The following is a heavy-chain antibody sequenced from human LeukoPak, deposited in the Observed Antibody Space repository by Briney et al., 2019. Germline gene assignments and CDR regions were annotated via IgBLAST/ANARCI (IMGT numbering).Heavy chain of an antibody. V-gene: IGHV3-23*01. CDR3: AKTPPSIWFGEHNWFDP. D-gene: IGHD3-10*01. CDR1: AFTFSKYA. J-gene: IGHJ5*02. Sequence: GGSLRLSCAPSAFTFSKYAMTWVRQAPGKGLEWVSSISGSGPGTYYADSVKGRFTISRDNSKNTLYLQMNSLRAEDTAVYYCAKTPPSIWFGEHNWFDPWGQGTLVTVSS. CDR2: ISGSGPGT.